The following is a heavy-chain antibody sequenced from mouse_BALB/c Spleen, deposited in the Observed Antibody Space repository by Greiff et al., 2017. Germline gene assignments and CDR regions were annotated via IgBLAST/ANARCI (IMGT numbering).Heavy chain of an antibody. CDR2: ISYSGST. CDR1: GDSITSGY. Sequence: EVQLVESGPSLVKPSQTLSLTCSVTGDSITSGYWNWIRKFPGNKLEYMGYISYSGSTYYNPSLKSRISITRDTSKNQYYLQLNSVTTEDTATYYCARMAARATWFAYWGQGTLVTVSA. D-gene: IGHD3-1*01. J-gene: IGHJ3*01. V-gene: IGHV3-8*02. CDR3: ARMAARATWFAY.